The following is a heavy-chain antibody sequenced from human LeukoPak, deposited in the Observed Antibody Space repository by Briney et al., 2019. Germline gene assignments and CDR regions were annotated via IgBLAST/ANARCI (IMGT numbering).Heavy chain of an antibody. CDR2: IYYSGST. J-gene: IGHJ4*02. CDR3: ARHAQTDYSNYLFDY. V-gene: IGHV4-59*08. Sequence: PSETLSLTCTVSGGSISSYYWSWIRQPPGKGLEWIGYIYYSGSTNYNPSLKSRVTISVDTSKNQFSLKLSSVTAADTAVYYCARHAQTDYSNYLFDYWGQGTLVTVSS. D-gene: IGHD4-11*01. CDR1: GGSISSYY.